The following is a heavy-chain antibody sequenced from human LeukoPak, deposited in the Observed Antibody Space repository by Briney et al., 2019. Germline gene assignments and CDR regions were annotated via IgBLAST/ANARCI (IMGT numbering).Heavy chain of an antibody. D-gene: IGHD3-3*01. Sequence: AGGSLRLSCAASGFTFSSYAMSWVRQAPGKGLEWVSAISGSGGSTYYADSVKGRFTISRDNSKNTLYLQMNSLRAEDTAVYYCAKRKTIFGVVMDVWGKGTTVTVSS. CDR2: ISGSGGST. V-gene: IGHV3-23*01. CDR3: AKRKTIFGVVMDV. CDR1: GFTFSSYA. J-gene: IGHJ6*04.